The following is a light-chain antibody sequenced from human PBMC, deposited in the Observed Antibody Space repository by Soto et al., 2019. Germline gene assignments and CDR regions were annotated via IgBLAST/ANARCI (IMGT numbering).Light chain of an antibody. CDR1: QSIAYSDGYTD. V-gene: IGKV2-30*01. J-gene: IGKJ1*01. CDR2: LTS. CDR3: MQSTHWPPT. Sequence: DVVMTQSPLSLPVTLGHSASISCRSSQSIAYSDGYTDMNWFQQRPGQSPGRLISLTSRRDSGVPDTFSGSGSGTDFTLTISRVEAEDVGIYYCMQSTHWPPTFGRGTTVEIK.